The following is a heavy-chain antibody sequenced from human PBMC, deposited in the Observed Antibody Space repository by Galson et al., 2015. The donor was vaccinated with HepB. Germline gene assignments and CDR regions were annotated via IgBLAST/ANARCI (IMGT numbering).Heavy chain of an antibody. J-gene: IGHJ6*02. CDR2: FDPEDGET. CDR1: GYTLTELS. Sequence: SVKVSCKVSGYTLTELSMHWVRQAPGKGLEWMGGFDPEDGETIYAQKFQGRVTMTEDTSTDTAYMELSSLRSEDTAVYYCARLDRPMVRGLKGYYGMDVWGQGTTVTVSS. D-gene: IGHD3-10*01. CDR3: ARLDRPMVRGLKGYYGMDV. V-gene: IGHV1-24*01.